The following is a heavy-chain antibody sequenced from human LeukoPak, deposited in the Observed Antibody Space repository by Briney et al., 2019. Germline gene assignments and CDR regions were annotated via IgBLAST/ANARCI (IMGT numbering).Heavy chain of an antibody. CDR3: ARVVPRYYDTSGANWFDP. Sequence: ASVKVSCKASGYTFTGYYIHWVRQAPGQGLEWMGIINPSSGSTSYAQKFQGRVTMTRDTSTSTVYLGPSRLRSEDTAVYFCARVVPRYYDTSGANWFDPWGQGTLVTVSS. D-gene: IGHD3-22*01. V-gene: IGHV1-46*01. CDR2: INPSSGST. CDR1: GYTFTGYY. J-gene: IGHJ5*02.